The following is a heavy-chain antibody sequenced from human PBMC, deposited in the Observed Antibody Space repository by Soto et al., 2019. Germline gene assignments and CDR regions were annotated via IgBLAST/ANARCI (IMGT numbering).Heavy chain of an antibody. D-gene: IGHD4-17*01. Sequence: GGSLRLSCAASGFTLSSYAMSWVRQAPGKGLEWVSAISGSGGSTYYADSVKGRFTISRDNSKNTLYLQMNSLRAEDTAVYYCAKDEGSFYGDYSYYGMDVWGQGTTVTVSS. CDR2: ISGSGGST. CDR3: AKDEGSFYGDYSYYGMDV. J-gene: IGHJ6*02. V-gene: IGHV3-23*01. CDR1: GFTLSSYA.